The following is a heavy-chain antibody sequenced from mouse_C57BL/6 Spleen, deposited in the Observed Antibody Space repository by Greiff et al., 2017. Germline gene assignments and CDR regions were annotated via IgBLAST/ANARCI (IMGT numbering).Heavy chain of an antibody. CDR2: ISDGGSYT. CDR3: ARARTYDGHYYAMDY. CDR1: GFTFSSYA. Sequence: DVTLVESGGGLVKPGGSLKLSCAASGFTFSSYAMSWVRQTPEKRLEWVATISDGGSYTYYPDNVKGRFTISRDNAKNNLYLQMSHLKSEDTAMYYCARARTYDGHYYAMDYWGQGTSVTVSS. J-gene: IGHJ4*01. V-gene: IGHV5-4*03. D-gene: IGHD2-3*01.